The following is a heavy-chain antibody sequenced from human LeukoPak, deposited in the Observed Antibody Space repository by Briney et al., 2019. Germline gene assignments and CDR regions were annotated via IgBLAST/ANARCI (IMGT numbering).Heavy chain of an antibody. J-gene: IGHJ4*02. Sequence: GGSLRLSCAASGFTFSSYAMSWVRRAPGKGLEWVSAIIGSGSSTYYADSVKGRFTISRDNSKNTLFLQMNSLRAEDTAVYYCAKDRAQQLVLDFWGQGTLVTVSS. CDR2: IIGSGSST. CDR3: AKDRAQQLVLDF. V-gene: IGHV3-23*01. CDR1: GFTFSSYA. D-gene: IGHD6-13*01.